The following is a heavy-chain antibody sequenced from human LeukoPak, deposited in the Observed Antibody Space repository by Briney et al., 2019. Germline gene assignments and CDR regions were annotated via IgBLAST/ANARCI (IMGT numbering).Heavy chain of an antibody. V-gene: IGHV3-23*01. CDR1: GFTFSSYA. Sequence: PGGSLRLFCAASGFTFSSYAMSWVRQAPGKGLEWVSAISGSGGSTYYADSVKGRFTISRDNSKNTLYLQMNSPRAEDTAVYYCVKTADTAMVKDYYHGMDVWGQGTTVTVSS. J-gene: IGHJ6*02. CDR2: ISGSGGST. CDR3: VKTADTAMVKDYYHGMDV. D-gene: IGHD5-18*01.